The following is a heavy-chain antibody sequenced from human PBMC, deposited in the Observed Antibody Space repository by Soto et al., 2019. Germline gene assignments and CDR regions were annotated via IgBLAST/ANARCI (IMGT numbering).Heavy chain of an antibody. CDR1: GFPFTSYW. Sequence: GGSLRLSCAASGFPFTSYWMHWVRPAPGKGLVWVSRINSDGTTTNYAESVTGRFTISRDNAKNTVYLQMSSLRAEDTAVYYCARGIKNYYGVDVWGQGTTVTVSS. J-gene: IGHJ6*02. CDR2: INSDGTTT. V-gene: IGHV3-74*01. CDR3: ARGIKNYYGVDV.